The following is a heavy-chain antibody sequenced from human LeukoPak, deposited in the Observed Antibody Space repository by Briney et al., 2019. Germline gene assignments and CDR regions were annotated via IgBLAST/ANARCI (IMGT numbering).Heavy chain of an antibody. Sequence: QPGGSLTLSRAASGFIFRNYWMLWVRQAPGKGLVWVSNIKSDGSITNYADSVKGRFTISRDNAKNILYLQMNSMRAEDTAVYYWGRDNNYKVDVWGKGTTVTVS. CDR3: GRDNNYKVDV. CDR2: IKSDGSIT. J-gene: IGHJ6*03. CDR1: GFIFRNYW. V-gene: IGHV3-74*01. D-gene: IGHD4-11*01.